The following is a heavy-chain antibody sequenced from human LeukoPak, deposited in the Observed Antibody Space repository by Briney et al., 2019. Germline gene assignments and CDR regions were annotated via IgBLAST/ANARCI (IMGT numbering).Heavy chain of an antibody. D-gene: IGHD6-13*01. V-gene: IGHV1-8*01. J-gene: IGHJ5*02. CDR1: GYTFTSYD. Sequence: ASVKVSCKASGYTFTSYDINWVRQATGQGLEWMGWMNPNSGNTGYAQKFQGRVTMTRNTSISTAYMELSSLRSEDTAVYYCASAGYSSSWYRLDNWFDPWGQGTLVTVSS. CDR2: MNPNSGNT. CDR3: ASAGYSSSWYRLDNWFDP.